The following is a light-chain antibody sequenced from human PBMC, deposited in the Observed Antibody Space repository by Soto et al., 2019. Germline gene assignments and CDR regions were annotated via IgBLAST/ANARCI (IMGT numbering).Light chain of an antibody. CDR2: DVS. Sequence: QSVLTQPASVSGSPGQSITISCTGTSSDVGGYNYVSWYQQHSGKAPKLMIYDVSNRPSGVSNRFSGSKSGNTASLTISGLQAEDGADYYCGSYASSSTLYVFGTGTKVTVL. V-gene: IGLV2-14*01. CDR1: SSDVGGYNY. CDR3: GSYASSSTLYV. J-gene: IGLJ1*01.